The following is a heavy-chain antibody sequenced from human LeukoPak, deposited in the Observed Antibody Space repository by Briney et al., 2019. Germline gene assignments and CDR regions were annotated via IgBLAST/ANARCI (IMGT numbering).Heavy chain of an antibody. CDR1: GFTFSSYA. CDR2: ISYDGSNK. D-gene: IGHD3-3*01. V-gene: IGHV3-30-3*01. Sequence: GGSLRLSCAASGFTFSSYAMHWVRQAPGKGLEWVAVISYDGSNKYYADSVKGRFTISRDNSKNTLYLQMNRLRAEDTAVYYCARTTYYDFWSGFYYWGQGTLVTVSS. J-gene: IGHJ4*02. CDR3: ARTTYYDFWSGFYY.